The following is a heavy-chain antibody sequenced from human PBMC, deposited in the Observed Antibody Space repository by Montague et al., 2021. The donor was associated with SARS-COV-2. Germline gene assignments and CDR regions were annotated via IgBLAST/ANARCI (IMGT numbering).Heavy chain of an antibody. CDR2: ISGASVRI. Sequence: SLSLSCAASGFSFSRYAMSWVCQAPGKGLEWVSGISGASVRIYYADSVKGRFTISRDNSKNTLDVQMNSLRAEDTAVYYCVKVRDSGHDYPNGFDSWGQGTLVTVSS. J-gene: IGHJ5*01. D-gene: IGHD5-12*01. CDR3: VKVRDSGHDYPNGFDS. V-gene: IGHV3-23*01. CDR1: GFSFSRYA.